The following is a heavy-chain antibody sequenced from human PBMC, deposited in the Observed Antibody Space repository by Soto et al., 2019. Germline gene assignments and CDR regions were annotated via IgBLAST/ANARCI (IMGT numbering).Heavy chain of an antibody. CDR3: ASYIVAAHFDY. CDR2: IYYSGST. V-gene: IGHV4-30-4*01. J-gene: IGHJ4*02. D-gene: IGHD5-12*01. Sequence: SETLSLTCTVSGGSISSGDYYWSWIRQPPGKGLEWIGYIYYSGSTYYNPSLKSRVTISVDTSKNQFSLKLSSVTAADTAVYYCASYIVAAHFDYWGQGTLVPVSS. CDR1: GGSISSGDYY.